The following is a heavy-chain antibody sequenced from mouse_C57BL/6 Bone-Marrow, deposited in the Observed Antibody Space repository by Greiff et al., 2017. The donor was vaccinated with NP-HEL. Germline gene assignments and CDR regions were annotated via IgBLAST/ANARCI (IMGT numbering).Heavy chain of an antibody. D-gene: IGHD2-12*01. CDR3: AGLRRYAMDY. CDR2: IYPGDGDT. CDR1: GYAFSSSW. Sequence: QVQLQQSGPELVKPGASVKISCKASGYAFSSSWMNWVKQRPGKGLEWIGRIYPGDGDTNYNGKFKGKATLTADKSSSTAYMQLSSLTSEDSAVYFCAGLRRYAMDYWGQGTSVTVSS. V-gene: IGHV1-82*01. J-gene: IGHJ4*01.